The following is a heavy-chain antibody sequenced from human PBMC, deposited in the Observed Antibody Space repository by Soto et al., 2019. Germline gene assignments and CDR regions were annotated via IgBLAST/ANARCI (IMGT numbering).Heavy chain of an antibody. V-gene: IGHV1-58*01. CDR1: GFTFTSSA. CDR3: AADRRGLYYGLTQFDY. Sequence: QMQLVQSGPEVKKPGTSVKVSCKASGFTFTSSAVQWVRQARGQRLEWIGWLVVGSGNTNYAQKFQVRVTITREMSTRTAAMELSGRRCEDTAVYYCAADRRGLYYGLTQFDYWGKGTLVTVSS. CDR2: LVVGSGNT. D-gene: IGHD4-17*01. J-gene: IGHJ4*02.